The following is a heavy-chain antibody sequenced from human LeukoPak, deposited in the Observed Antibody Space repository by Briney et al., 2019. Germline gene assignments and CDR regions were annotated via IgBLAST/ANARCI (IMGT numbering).Heavy chain of an antibody. V-gene: IGHV3-7*01. Sequence: PGGSLRLSCAASGFTFSSYWMSWVRQAPGKGLEWVANIKQDGSEKYYVDSVKGRFTISRDNAKNSLYLQMNSLRAEDTAVYYCARVVVLLWFRELFWREAGFDYWGQGTLVTVSS. J-gene: IGHJ4*02. D-gene: IGHD3-10*01. CDR1: GFTFSSYW. CDR3: ARVVVLLWFRELFWREAGFDY. CDR2: IKQDGSEK.